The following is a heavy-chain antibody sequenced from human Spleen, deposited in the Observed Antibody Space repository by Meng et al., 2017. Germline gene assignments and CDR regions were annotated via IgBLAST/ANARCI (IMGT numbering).Heavy chain of an antibody. V-gene: IGHV4-39*01. CDR2: IGHSGIT. D-gene: IGHD6-19*01. CDR3: VRSSGWVRTGFDP. CDR1: GGSISTSGYY. Sequence: QPQLQESGPGLGKPSAALSLPCRVSGGSISTSGYYWGWIRQPPGKGLEWIGSIGHSGITYYTPSLKSRVTVSIDTSKSQFSLKLTSVTAADTAVYYCVRSSGWVRTGFDPWGQGTLVTVSS. J-gene: IGHJ5*02.